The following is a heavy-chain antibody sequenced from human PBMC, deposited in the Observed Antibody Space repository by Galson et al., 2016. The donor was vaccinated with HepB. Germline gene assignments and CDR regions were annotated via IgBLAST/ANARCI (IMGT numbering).Heavy chain of an antibody. CDR1: GFTFSSYS. J-gene: IGHJ4*02. CDR2: ISASGDRT. Sequence: SLRLSCAASGFTFSSYSMSWVRQAPGKGLEWVSAISASGDRTYYTDSVKGRFTISRDNSKNTLYLQMSSLRAEDTAVYYCTKEGLKSYAQLWGQGTLVTVSS. V-gene: IGHV3-23*01. CDR3: TKEGLKSYAQL. D-gene: IGHD1-26*01.